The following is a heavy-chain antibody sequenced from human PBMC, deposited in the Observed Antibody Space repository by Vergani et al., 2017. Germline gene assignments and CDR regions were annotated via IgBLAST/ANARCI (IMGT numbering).Heavy chain of an antibody. CDR2: IYSGGST. J-gene: IGHJ4*02. D-gene: IGHD6-19*01. V-gene: IGHV3-66*01. CDR1: GFTVSSNY. CDR3: AKRVGYSSGWYGGYFDY. Sequence: EVQLVESGGGLVQPGGSLRLSCAASGFTVSSNYMSWVRQAPGKGLEWVSVIYSGGSTYYADSVKGRFTISRDNSKNTLYLQMNSLRAEDTAVYYCAKRVGYSSGWYGGYFDYWGQGTLVTVSS.